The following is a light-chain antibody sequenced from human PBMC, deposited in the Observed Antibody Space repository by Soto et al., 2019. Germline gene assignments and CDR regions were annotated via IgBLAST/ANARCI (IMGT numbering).Light chain of an antibody. CDR1: QGIRKD. CDR2: AAS. V-gene: IGKV1-6*01. CDR3: LQDYNYPWT. Sequence: AIQMTQSPSSLSASVGDRVTITCRASQGIRKDLGWYQQKPGKAPKLLIYAASSLQSWIPSRFSGSGSGTDFTLTISSLQPEDCATYYCLQDYNYPWTSGQGTKVDIK. J-gene: IGKJ1*01.